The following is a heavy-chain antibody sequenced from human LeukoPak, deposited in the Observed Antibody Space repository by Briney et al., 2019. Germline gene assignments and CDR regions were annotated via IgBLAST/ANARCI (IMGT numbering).Heavy chain of an antibody. J-gene: IGHJ3*02. CDR1: GGSISSGGYY. V-gene: IGHV4-31*03. D-gene: IGHD2-15*01. CDR3: ARRRVVVASTDGASGAFDI. CDR2: IYYSGST. Sequence: SQTLSLTCTVSGGSISSGGYYWSWIRQHPGKGLEWIGYIYYSGSTYYNPSLKSRVAISVDTSKNQFSLKLSSVTAADTAVYFCARRRVVVASTDGASGAFDIWGQGTMVTVSS.